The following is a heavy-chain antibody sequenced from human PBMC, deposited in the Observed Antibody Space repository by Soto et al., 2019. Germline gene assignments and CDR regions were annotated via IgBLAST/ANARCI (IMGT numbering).Heavy chain of an antibody. CDR1: GVNFSSYA. D-gene: IGHD3-10*01. V-gene: IGHV3-64*01. CDR2: ISSNGGST. Sequence: PGGSLRLSCAASGVNFSSYAMHWVRQAPGKGLEYVSAISSNGGSTYYANSVKGRFTISRDNSKNTLYLQMGSLRAEDMAVYYCARDYQVRGVKKFAYNYYYYMDVWGKGTTVTVSS. J-gene: IGHJ6*03. CDR3: ARDYQVRGVKKFAYNYYYYMDV.